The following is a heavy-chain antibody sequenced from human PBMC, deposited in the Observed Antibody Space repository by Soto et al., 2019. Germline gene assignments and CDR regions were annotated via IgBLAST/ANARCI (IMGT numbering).Heavy chain of an antibody. V-gene: IGHV3-74*01. CDR3: ARGDRRAFAL. CDR2: IYSDGTST. J-gene: IGHJ3*01. Sequence: EVQLVESGGGLVQPGESLRLSCAASGFTVDYYWMHWVRQAPGKGLVWVSRIYSDGTSTTYADSVKGRFTISRDNAKNTLSLQMNSLRGADTAVYYCARGDRRAFALWGQGTVVTVSS. CDR1: GFTVDYYW.